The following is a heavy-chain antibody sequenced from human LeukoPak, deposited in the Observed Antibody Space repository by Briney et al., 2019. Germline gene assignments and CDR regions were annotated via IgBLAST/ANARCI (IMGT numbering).Heavy chain of an antibody. D-gene: IGHD1-14*01. Sequence: ASVKVSCKASGYTFTSYAIQWVRQAPGQRLEWMGWINAGHGNTKYSQNFQGRVTITRDTSASTAYMELSSLRSEDKAVYYCARGAGFAEPLPEYWGQGTLLTVSS. CDR3: ARGAGFAEPLPEY. CDR2: INAGHGNT. J-gene: IGHJ4*02. CDR1: GYTFTSYA. V-gene: IGHV1-3*01.